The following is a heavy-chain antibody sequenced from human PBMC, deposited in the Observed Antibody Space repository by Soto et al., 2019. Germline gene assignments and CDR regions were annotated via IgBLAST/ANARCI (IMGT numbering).Heavy chain of an antibody. J-gene: IGHJ3*02. V-gene: IGHV3-21*01. CDR3: ARSGAFGGVIVPDAFDI. Sequence: GGSLRLSCAASGFTFSSYSMNWVRQAPGKGLEWVSSISSSSSYIYYADSEKGRFTISRDNAKNSLYLQMNSLRAEDTAVYYCARSGAFGGVIVPDAFDIWGQGTMVTVSS. D-gene: IGHD3-16*02. CDR2: ISSSSSYI. CDR1: GFTFSSYS.